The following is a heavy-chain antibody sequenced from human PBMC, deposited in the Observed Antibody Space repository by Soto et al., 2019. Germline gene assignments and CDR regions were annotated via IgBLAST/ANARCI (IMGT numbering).Heavy chain of an antibody. V-gene: IGHV4-39*01. CDR1: GGSISSSSYY. D-gene: IGHD6-19*01. J-gene: IGHJ6*02. CDR2: IYYSGST. CDR3: ARHPGYSSGWHSVFYGMDV. Sequence: SETLSLTCTVSGGSISSSSYYWGWIRQPPGKGLEWIGSIYYSGSTYYNPSLKSRVTISVDTSKNQFSLKLSSVTAADTAVYYCARHPGYSSGWHSVFYGMDVWGQGTTVTVSS.